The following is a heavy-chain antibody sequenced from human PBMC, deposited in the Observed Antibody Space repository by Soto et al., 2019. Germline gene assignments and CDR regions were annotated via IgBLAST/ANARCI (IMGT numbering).Heavy chain of an antibody. CDR3: ARDRGVAPPVAGNTHYYYYMDV. J-gene: IGHJ6*03. V-gene: IGHV1-18*01. CDR2: ISAFNGNT. Sequence: QDQLLQSGAEVKKPGASVTVSCKASGYSFTNYGITWVRQAPGQGLEWMGLISAFNGNTHYAQKLQGRVTMTTDASTSTAYMELRSLRSDDTAVYYCARDRGVAPPVAGNTHYYYYMDVLGKGTTVTVSS. D-gene: IGHD6-19*01. CDR1: GYSFTNYG.